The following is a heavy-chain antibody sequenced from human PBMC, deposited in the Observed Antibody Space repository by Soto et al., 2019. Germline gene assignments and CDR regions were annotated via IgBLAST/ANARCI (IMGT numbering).Heavy chain of an antibody. Sequence: ASVKVSCKASGYTFTNYYMHWVRQAPGQGLEWMGRINPSGGRTNYAQKFQGRVTMTEDTSTDTAYMELSSLRSEDTAVYYCATATRIDDPAFDIWGQGTMVTVSS. J-gene: IGHJ3*02. D-gene: IGHD1-1*01. CDR2: INPSGGRT. CDR3: ATATRIDDPAFDI. CDR1: GYTFTNYY. V-gene: IGHV1-46*01.